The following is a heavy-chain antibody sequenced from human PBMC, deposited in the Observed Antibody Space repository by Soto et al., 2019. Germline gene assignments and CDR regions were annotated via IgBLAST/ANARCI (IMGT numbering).Heavy chain of an antibody. J-gene: IGHJ4*02. CDR2: ISGTSDSI. V-gene: IGHV3-11*06. CDR1: GFTFSDYY. Sequence: QVQLVESGGGLVRPGGSLRLSCAASGFTFSDYYMSWIRQGPGKGLEWVAYISGTSDSIPYADSVKGRFTISRDNAKNSLYLEMNILRAEDTAVYYFARVGAVTAAGTSDYWGQGTLVTVSS. D-gene: IGHD6-13*01. CDR3: ARVGAVTAAGTSDY.